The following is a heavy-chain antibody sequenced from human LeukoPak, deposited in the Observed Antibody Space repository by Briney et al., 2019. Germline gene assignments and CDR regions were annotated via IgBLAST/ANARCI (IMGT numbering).Heavy chain of an antibody. D-gene: IGHD3-10*01. CDR1: GGSISSYY. CDR3: ASLAGTPRYFDY. V-gene: IGHV4-59*01. CDR2: IYYSRST. J-gene: IGHJ4*02. Sequence: SETLSLTCTVSGGSISSYYWSWIRQPPGKGLEWIGYIYYSRSTNYNPSLKSRVTISVDTSKNQFSLKLSSVTAADTAVYYCASLAGTPRYFDYWGQGTLVTVSS.